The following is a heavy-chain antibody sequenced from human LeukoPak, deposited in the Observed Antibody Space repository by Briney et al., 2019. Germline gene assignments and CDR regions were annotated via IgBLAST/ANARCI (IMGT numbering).Heavy chain of an antibody. CDR3: AKDLPAMNIYYYYGMDV. Sequence: GGSRRLSWAAAGFTFDDYAMHWDRQAPGEGLDWVSLISGEGGSTYYAGSVKGRFTIYRDNSNTSLYLQMNSLRTEDTALYYCAKDLPAMNIYYYYGMDVWGHGTTVTVSS. D-gene: IGHD5-18*01. V-gene: IGHV3-43*02. J-gene: IGHJ6*02. CDR1: GFTFDDYA. CDR2: ISGEGGST.